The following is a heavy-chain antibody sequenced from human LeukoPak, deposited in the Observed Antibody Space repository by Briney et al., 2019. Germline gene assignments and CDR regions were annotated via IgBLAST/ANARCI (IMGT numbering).Heavy chain of an antibody. Sequence: PGGSLRLSCAASGFTVSSIYMSWVRQAPGEGLEWVSVIYSGGSTYYADSVKGRFTISRDNSKNTLYLQMNSLRAEDTAVYYCARGIGDSSSWYNYYYGMDVWGQGTTVTVSS. J-gene: IGHJ6*02. CDR2: IYSGGST. CDR1: GFTVSSIY. CDR3: ARGIGDSSSWYNYYYGMDV. V-gene: IGHV3-66*01. D-gene: IGHD6-13*01.